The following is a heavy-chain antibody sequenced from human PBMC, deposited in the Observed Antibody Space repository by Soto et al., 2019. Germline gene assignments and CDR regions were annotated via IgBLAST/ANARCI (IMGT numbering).Heavy chain of an antibody. Sequence: PSETLSLTCTVSGGSISSSSYYWGWIRQPPGKGLEWIGSIYYSGSTYYNPSLKSRVTISVDTSKNQFSLKLSSVTAADTAVYYCARDRAIVVVPAAIDYYGMDVWGQGTTVTVSS. CDR3: ARDRAIVVVPAAIDYYGMDV. J-gene: IGHJ6*02. V-gene: IGHV4-39*02. CDR2: IYYSGST. D-gene: IGHD2-2*02. CDR1: GGSISSSSYY.